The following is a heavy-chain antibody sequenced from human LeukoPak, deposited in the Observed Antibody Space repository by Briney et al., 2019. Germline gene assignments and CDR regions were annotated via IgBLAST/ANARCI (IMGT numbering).Heavy chain of an antibody. D-gene: IGHD3-3*01. Sequence: GGSLRLSRAASGFTFSSYAMSWVRQAPGKGLEWVSAISGSGGSTYYADSVKGRFTISRDNSKNTLYLQMNSLRAEDTAVNYCAKDPRFLEWLLPYFDYWGQGTLVTVSS. CDR3: AKDPRFLEWLLPYFDY. V-gene: IGHV3-23*01. CDR2: ISGSGGST. CDR1: GFTFSSYA. J-gene: IGHJ4*02.